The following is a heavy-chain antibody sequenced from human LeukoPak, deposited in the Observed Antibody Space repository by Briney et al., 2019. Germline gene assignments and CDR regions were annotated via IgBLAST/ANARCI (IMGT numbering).Heavy chain of an antibody. CDR1: GFTFSSYA. V-gene: IGHV3-30-3*01. D-gene: IGHD2-15*01. Sequence: PGRSLRLSCAASGFTFSSYAMHWVRQAPGKGLEWVAVISYDGSNKYYADSVKGRFTISRDNSKNTPYLQMNSLRAEDTAVYYCVSSIVVVVAAFDYWGQGTLVTVSS. CDR3: VSSIVVVVAAFDY. J-gene: IGHJ4*02. CDR2: ISYDGSNK.